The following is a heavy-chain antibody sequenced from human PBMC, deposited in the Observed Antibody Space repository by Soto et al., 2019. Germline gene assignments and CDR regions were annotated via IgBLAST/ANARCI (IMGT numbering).Heavy chain of an antibody. D-gene: IGHD3-10*01. CDR2: ISSSSSYI. CDR3: EREWRGDMVRGVIGFDY. V-gene: IGHV3-21*01. Sequence: EVQLVESGGGLVKPGGSLRLSCAASGFTFSSYSMNWVRQAPGKGLEWVSSISSSSSYIYYADSVKGRFTISRDNAKNSMYLQLYSPSAGDTAVYYCEREWRGDMVRGVIGFDYWSQGTLVTVFS. CDR1: GFTFSSYS. J-gene: IGHJ4*02.